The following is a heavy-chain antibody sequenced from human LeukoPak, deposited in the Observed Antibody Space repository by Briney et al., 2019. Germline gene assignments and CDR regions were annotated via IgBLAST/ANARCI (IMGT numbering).Heavy chain of an antibody. D-gene: IGHD6-6*01. CDR3: AKDGFVPPPQSSSSGRPYYFDY. CDR1: GYTFTGYY. CDR2: INPNSGGT. Sequence: ASVKVSCKASGYTFTGYYMHWVRQAPGQGLEWMGWINPNSGGTNYAQKFQGRVTMTRDTSISTAYMELSRLRSDDTAVYYCAKDGFVPPPQSSSSGRPYYFDYWGQGTLVTFSS. V-gene: IGHV1-2*02. J-gene: IGHJ4*02.